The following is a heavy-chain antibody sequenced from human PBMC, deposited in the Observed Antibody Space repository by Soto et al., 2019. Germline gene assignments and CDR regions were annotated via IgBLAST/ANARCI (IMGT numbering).Heavy chain of an antibody. CDR1: GFTFSSYG. V-gene: IGHV3-30*03. Sequence: GGSLRLSCAASGFTFSSYGMHWVRQAPGKGLEWVAVISYDGSNKYYADSVKGRFTISRDNSKNTLYLQMNSLRSEDTAVYYCARDPSVPGGDILTGYLSWGQGTLVTVSS. CDR2: ISYDGSNK. CDR3: ARDPSVPGGDILTGYLS. D-gene: IGHD3-9*01. J-gene: IGHJ5*02.